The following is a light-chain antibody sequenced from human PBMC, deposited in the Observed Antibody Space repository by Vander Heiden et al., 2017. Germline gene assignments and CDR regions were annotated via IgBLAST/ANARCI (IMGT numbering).Light chain of an antibody. Sequence: EIVLTQSPATLSLSPGERATLSCRASQSVSSYLAWYQQKPGQAPRLLIYDASNRATGIPARFSGSGSGTDFTLTISSLEPEDFAVYYCQQRSNPLPFTFGYGTKVDIK. CDR1: QSVSSY. J-gene: IGKJ3*01. CDR2: DAS. V-gene: IGKV3-11*01. CDR3: QQRSNPLPFT.